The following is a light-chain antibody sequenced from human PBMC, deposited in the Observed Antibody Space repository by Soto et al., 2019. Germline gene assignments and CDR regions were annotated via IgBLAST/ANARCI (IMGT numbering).Light chain of an antibody. V-gene: IGLV2-14*01. J-gene: IGLJ1*01. CDR2: DVR. CDR3: SSYTTISTYV. CDR1: SRDVGGYNY. Sequence: QSALTQPASVSGSPGQSITISCTGTSRDVGGYNYVSWYQQHPGKAPKLMIYDVRNRPSGVSNRFSGSKSVNTASLTISGLQAVDEAEYYCSSYTTISTYVFGTGTKVTVL.